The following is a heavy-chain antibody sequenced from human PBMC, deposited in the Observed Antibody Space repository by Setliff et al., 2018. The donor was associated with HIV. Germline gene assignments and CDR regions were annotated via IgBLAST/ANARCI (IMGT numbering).Heavy chain of an antibody. CDR1: GGSFSGYY. J-gene: IGHJ6*02. Sequence: PSETLSLTCAVYGGSFSGYYWSWIRQPPGKGLEWIGEINHSGSTNYNPSLKSRVTISVDTSKNQFSLKLSSVTAADTAVYYCAREHSSSWSDYYYYGMDAWGQGTTVTVSS. CDR3: AREHSSSWSDYYYYGMDA. D-gene: IGHD6-13*01. V-gene: IGHV4-34*01. CDR2: INHSGST.